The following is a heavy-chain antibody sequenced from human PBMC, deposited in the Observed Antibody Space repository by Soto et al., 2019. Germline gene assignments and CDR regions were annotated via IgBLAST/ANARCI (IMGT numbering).Heavy chain of an antibody. J-gene: IGHJ4*02. V-gene: IGHV3-23*01. D-gene: IGHD3-22*01. CDR3: AKNPGYYYDSTGYHFDY. CDR2: ISYGGGTT. CDR1: EFTFSNYA. Sequence: GGSLRLSYTASEFTFSNYAMSWVRQAPGKGLEWVSAISYGGGTTYYADSVKGRFTISRDNSKNTLYLQMNSLRAEDTAVYYCAKNPGYYYDSTGYHFDYWGQGTLVTVSS.